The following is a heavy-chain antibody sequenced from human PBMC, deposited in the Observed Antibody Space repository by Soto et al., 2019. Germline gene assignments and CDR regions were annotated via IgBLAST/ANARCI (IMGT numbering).Heavy chain of an antibody. CDR1: GYTFTSYG. J-gene: IGHJ4*02. Sequence: QVQLVQSGAEVKKPGASVKVSCKASGYTFTSYGISWVRQAPGQGLKWMGWISAYNGNTNYAQKLQGRVTMTTDTSTSTAYMELRSLRSDDTAVYYCARAMIVVVPAAIPIDYWGQGTLVTVSS. V-gene: IGHV1-18*01. CDR2: ISAYNGNT. D-gene: IGHD2-2*01. CDR3: ARAMIVVVPAAIPIDY.